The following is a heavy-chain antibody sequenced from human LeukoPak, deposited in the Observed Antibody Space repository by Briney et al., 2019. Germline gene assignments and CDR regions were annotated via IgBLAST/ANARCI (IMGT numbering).Heavy chain of an antibody. D-gene: IGHD5-24*01. J-gene: IGHJ6*03. Sequence: SETLSLTCNVSGDSISSSYYYWGWIRQPPGKGLEWIGSIHYSGSTYHNSSLKSRVTISIDTSKNQFSLKVSSVTAADTAVYYCARKVANRRTFGYSETIYNSYYYMDVWGKGTTVTVSS. CDR1: GDSISSSYYY. CDR2: IHYSGST. CDR3: ARKVANRRTFGYSETIYNSYYYMDV. V-gene: IGHV4-39*07.